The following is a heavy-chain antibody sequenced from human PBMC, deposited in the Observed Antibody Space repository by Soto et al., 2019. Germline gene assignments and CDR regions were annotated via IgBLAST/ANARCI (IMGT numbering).Heavy chain of an antibody. CDR1: GFTFSSYA. V-gene: IGHV3-23*01. Sequence: GGSLRLSCAASGFTFSSYAMSWVRQAPGKGLEWVSAISGSGGSTYYADSVKGRFTISRDNSKNTLYLQMNSLRAEDTAVYYCARDQGYSYGKHYDYWGQGTLVTVSS. D-gene: IGHD5-18*01. CDR3: ARDQGYSYGKHYDY. J-gene: IGHJ4*02. CDR2: ISGSGGST.